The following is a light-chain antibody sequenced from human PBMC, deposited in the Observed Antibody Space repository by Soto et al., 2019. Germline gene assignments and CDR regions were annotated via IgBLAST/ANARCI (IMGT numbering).Light chain of an antibody. CDR3: QQYGSSGT. J-gene: IGKJ1*01. CDR1: QSISRS. Sequence: EIVLTQSPAILSVSPGERATLSCRASQSISRSLAWYQQKPGQAPRLLIYGASNRATGIPDRFSGSGSGTDFTLTISRLEPEDFAVYYCQQYGSSGTFGQGTKVDI. V-gene: IGKV3-20*01. CDR2: GAS.